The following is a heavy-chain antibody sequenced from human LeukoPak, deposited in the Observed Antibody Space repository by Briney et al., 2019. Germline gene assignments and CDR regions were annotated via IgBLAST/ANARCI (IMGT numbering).Heavy chain of an antibody. Sequence: SETLSLTCAVYGGSFSGYYWSWIRQPPGKGLEWIGEINHSGSTNYNPSLKSRVTISVDTSKNQFSLKLSSVTAADTAVYYCARDGEGYAGVDYYFDYWGQGTLVTVSS. V-gene: IGHV4-34*01. D-gene: IGHD5-12*01. CDR2: INHSGST. CDR3: ARDGEGYAGVDYYFDY. CDR1: GGSFSGYY. J-gene: IGHJ4*02.